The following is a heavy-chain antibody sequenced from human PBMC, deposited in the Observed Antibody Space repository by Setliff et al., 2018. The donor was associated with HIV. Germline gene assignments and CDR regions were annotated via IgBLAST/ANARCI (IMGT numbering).Heavy chain of an antibody. CDR1: GGSLSGYY. V-gene: IGHV4-34*01. Sequence: SETLSLTCAVYGGSLSGYYWNWIRQSPGKGLEWIGEINHSGGTNYNPSLKSRVTMSIDTSKNQFSLNVSSVTAADTAVYYCARGWGHDGFDFWGQGTMVTVS. CDR3: ARGWGHDGFDF. CDR2: INHSGGT. J-gene: IGHJ3*01. D-gene: IGHD7-27*01.